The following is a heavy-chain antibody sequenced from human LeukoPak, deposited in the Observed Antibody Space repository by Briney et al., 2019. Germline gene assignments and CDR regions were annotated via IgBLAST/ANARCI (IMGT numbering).Heavy chain of an antibody. J-gene: IGHJ4*02. Sequence: GGSLRLSCAASGFTFSSYAMHSVRQAPGKGLEWVAVISYDGSNKYYADSVKGRFTISRDNAKKSLYLEMNSLRAEDTAVYYCAKDSHSWSRDYWGQGTLVTVSS. D-gene: IGHD6-13*01. CDR3: AKDSHSWSRDY. CDR2: ISYDGSNK. V-gene: IGHV3-30*04. CDR1: GFTFSSYA.